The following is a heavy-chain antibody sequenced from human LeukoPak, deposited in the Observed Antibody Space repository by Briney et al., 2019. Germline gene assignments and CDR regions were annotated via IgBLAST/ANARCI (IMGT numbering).Heavy chain of an antibody. CDR1: GGSISRSSYH. J-gene: IGHJ5*01. D-gene: IGHD4-17*01. V-gene: IGHV4-39*02. CDR2: IYYGGST. Sequence: SETLSLTCSVSGGSISRSSYHWGWIRQSPGEGLEGVWGIYYGGSTYYNTSLKSRVTISVDTSKNQFSLKLTSVTAADTAVYYCAREGAYRTYGDYSPFDFWGQGTLVTVSS. CDR3: AREGAYRTYGDYSPFDF.